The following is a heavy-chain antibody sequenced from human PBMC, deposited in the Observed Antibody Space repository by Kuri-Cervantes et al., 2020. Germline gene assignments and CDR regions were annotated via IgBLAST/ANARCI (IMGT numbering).Heavy chain of an antibody. CDR1: GGTFSSYA. D-gene: IGHD3-9*01. J-gene: IGHJ4*02. CDR2: IIPIFGTA. CDR3: AGAPPADIYFDY. Sequence: SVKVSCKASGGTFSSYAISWVRQAPGQGLEWMGGIIPIFGTANYAQKFQGRVTITADKSTSTAYMELSSLRSEDTAVYYCAGAPPADIYFDYWGQGALVTVSS. V-gene: IGHV1-69*06.